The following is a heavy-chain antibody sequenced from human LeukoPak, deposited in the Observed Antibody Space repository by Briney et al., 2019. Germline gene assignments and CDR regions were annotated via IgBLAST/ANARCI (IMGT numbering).Heavy chain of an antibody. CDR1: GFTFSSYA. V-gene: IGHV3-64D*06. Sequence: GGSLRLSCSASGFTFSSYAMHWVRQAPGKGLEYVSAISSNGGSTYYADSVKGRFTISRDNSKNTLYLQTSSLRAEDTAVYYCVKAGQWFGELSAFDIWGQGTMVTVSS. CDR3: VKAGQWFGELSAFDI. J-gene: IGHJ3*02. D-gene: IGHD3-10*01. CDR2: ISSNGGST.